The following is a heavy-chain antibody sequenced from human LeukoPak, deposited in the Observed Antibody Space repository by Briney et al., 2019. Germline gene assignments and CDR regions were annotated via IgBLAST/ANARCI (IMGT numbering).Heavy chain of an antibody. CDR3: ARKYSSGWPFDY. CDR1: GYTFTSYG. CDR2: TSAYNGNT. V-gene: IGHV1-18*01. D-gene: IGHD6-19*01. J-gene: IGHJ4*02. Sequence: ASVKVSCKASGYTFTSYGISWVRQAPGQGLEWMGWTSAYNGNTNYAQKLQGRVTMTTDTSTSTAYMELRSLRSDDTAVYYCARKYSSGWPFDYWGQGTLVTVSS.